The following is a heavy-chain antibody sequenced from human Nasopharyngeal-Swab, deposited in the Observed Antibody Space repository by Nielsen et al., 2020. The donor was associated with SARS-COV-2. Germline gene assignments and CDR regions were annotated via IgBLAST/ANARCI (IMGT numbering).Heavy chain of an antibody. Sequence: GESLKISCAAFGFTFSGSAMHWVRQASGKGLEWVGRIRSKANSYATAYAASVKGRFTISRDDSKNTAYLQMNSLKTEDTAVYYCTRLRYSSGLDYWGQGTLVTVSS. D-gene: IGHD6-25*01. CDR2: IRSKANSYAT. CDR3: TRLRYSSGLDY. V-gene: IGHV3-73*01. J-gene: IGHJ4*02. CDR1: GFTFSGSA.